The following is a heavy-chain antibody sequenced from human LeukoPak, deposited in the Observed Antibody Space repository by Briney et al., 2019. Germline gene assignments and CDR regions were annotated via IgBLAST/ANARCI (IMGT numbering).Heavy chain of an antibody. J-gene: IGHJ4*02. CDR2: INPNSGDT. CDR3: AREVYDSSGYYMGYYFDY. D-gene: IGHD3-22*01. Sequence: GASVKVSCKASGYTFTGYYMHWVRQAPGQGLEWMGWINPNSGDTNYAQKFQGRVTMTRDTSISTAYMEPSRLRSDDTAVYYCAREVYDSSGYYMGYYFDYWGQGTLVTVSS. CDR1: GYTFTGYY. V-gene: IGHV1-2*02.